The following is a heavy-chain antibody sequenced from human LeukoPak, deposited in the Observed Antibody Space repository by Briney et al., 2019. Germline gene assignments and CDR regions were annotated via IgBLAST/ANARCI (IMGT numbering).Heavy chain of an antibody. D-gene: IGHD1-26*01. V-gene: IGHV3-30-3*01. Sequence: PGRSLRLSCAASGFTFSSYAMHWVRQAPGKGLEWVAVISYDGSNKYYADSVKGRFTISRDNSKNTLYLQMNSLRAEDTAVYYCARDPQWELRGYFDYWGQGTLVTVSS. CDR1: GFTFSSYA. CDR2: ISYDGSNK. CDR3: ARDPQWELRGYFDY. J-gene: IGHJ4*02.